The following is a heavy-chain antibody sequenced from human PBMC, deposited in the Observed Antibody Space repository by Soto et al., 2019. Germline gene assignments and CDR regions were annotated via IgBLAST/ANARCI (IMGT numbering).Heavy chain of an antibody. J-gene: IGHJ6*02. V-gene: IGHV3-23*01. CDR1: GFTFSSYA. CDR2: IIGSGGST. CDR3: AKDAIAAADGYYYGMDV. D-gene: IGHD6-13*01. Sequence: EVQLLESGGGLVQPGGSLRPSCPPSGFTFSSYAMSWVGQAPGKGLGGASAIIGSGGSTYYADSVRGRFTISRDNSTNPLYLQMNSLRAEDTAVYYCAKDAIAAADGYYYGMDVWGQGTTVTVSS.